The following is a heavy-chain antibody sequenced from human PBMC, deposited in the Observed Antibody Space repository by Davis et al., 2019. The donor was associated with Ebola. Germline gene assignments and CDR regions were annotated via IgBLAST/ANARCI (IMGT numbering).Heavy chain of an antibody. V-gene: IGHV3-23*01. D-gene: IGHD3-10*01. CDR1: GFLFSSYA. Sequence: GESLKISCAASGFLFSSYAMRWVRQAPGRGLEWVSSISASGGATFYADSVKGRIVMSRDNSNDTLYLRMNNPRAEDTAIYYCAKDLTSYYGSGDFFDYWGQGILVTVSS. J-gene: IGHJ4*02. CDR2: ISASGGAT. CDR3: AKDLTSYYGSGDFFDY.